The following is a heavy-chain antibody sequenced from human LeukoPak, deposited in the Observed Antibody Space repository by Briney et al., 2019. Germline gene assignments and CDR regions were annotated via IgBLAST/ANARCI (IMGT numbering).Heavy chain of an antibody. CDR2: IYSGGST. D-gene: IGHD6-19*01. CDR3: AKDPNRAVPGFCDS. CDR1: GFTVSSNY. J-gene: IGHJ4*02. Sequence: PGGSLRLSCAASGFTVSSNYMSWVRQAPGKGLEWVSVIYSGGSTYYADSVKGRFTISRDNSNNTLYLQMNSLRAEDTATYYCAKDPNRAVPGFCDSWGQGSLVTV. V-gene: IGHV3-66*01.